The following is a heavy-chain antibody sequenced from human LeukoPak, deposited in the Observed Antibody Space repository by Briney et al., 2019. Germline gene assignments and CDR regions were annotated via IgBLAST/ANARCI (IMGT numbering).Heavy chain of an antibody. CDR3: VRGGPSTWS. V-gene: IGHV3-74*01. CDR1: GFTFKLYW. CDR2: INDDGSDT. D-gene: IGHD2-15*01. Sequence: GGSLRLSCAVSGFTFKLYWMHWVRQAPGKGPVWVSRINDDGSDTTYADSVKGRFAISRDDAKNMLFLQMNSLRAEDTAVYYCVRGGPSTWSWGQGTLVTVSS. J-gene: IGHJ5*02.